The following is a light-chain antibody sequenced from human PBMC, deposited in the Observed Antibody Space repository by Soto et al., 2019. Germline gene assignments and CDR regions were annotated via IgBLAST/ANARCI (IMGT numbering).Light chain of an antibody. Sequence: QSVLTQPTSASGTPGQRVTISCSESTSNIGSNYVYWYQQLPGTAPRLLIYKNNQRPSGVPDRFSGSRSGTSASLAISGLRSEDEAEYYCAEWHASLRGWVFGGGTKLTVL. CDR1: TSNIGSNY. CDR2: KNN. J-gene: IGLJ3*02. CDR3: AEWHASLRGWV. V-gene: IGLV1-47*01.